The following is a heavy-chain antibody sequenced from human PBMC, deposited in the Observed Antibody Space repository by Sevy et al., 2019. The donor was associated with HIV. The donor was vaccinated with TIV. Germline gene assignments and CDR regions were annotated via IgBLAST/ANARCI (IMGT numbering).Heavy chain of an antibody. D-gene: IGHD3-10*01. CDR2: ITSNGLST. V-gene: IGHV3-64D*06. Sequence: GGSLRLSCSASGFPFRSNIMGWVRQAPGKRLEYVSGITSNGLSTHYVPSVKGRFSISIDNSKNTMYLQMSSLRPEDTAVYYCVKYRGLTQDFDYWGQGTLVTVSS. CDR1: GFPFRSNI. CDR3: VKYRGLTQDFDY. J-gene: IGHJ4*02.